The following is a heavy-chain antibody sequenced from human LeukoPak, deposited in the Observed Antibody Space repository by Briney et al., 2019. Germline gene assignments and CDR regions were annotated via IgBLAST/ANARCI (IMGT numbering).Heavy chain of an antibody. V-gene: IGHV4-4*02. CDR2: IYHSGST. J-gene: IGHJ4*02. Sequence: PSETLSLTCAVSGGSTSSSNWWSWVRQPPGKGLEWIGEIYHSGSTNYNPSLKSRVTISVDKSKNQFSLKLSSVTAADTAVYYCASVKYYDILTPLYYFDYWGQGTLVTVSS. CDR3: ASVKYYDILTPLYYFDY. CDR1: GGSTSSSNW. D-gene: IGHD3-9*01.